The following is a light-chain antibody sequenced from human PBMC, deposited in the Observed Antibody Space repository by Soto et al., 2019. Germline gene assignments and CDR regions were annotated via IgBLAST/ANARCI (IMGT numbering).Light chain of an antibody. V-gene: IGKV3-15*01. Sequence: EIVMTQSPATLSVSPGERATLFCRASQSVSSNLAWYQQKAGQAPRLLIYGTATRATGIPARFSGSGSGTDFTLTISRLQSEDFAVYYCQQYNTWPPLTFGGGTKVEIK. CDR1: QSVSSN. CDR2: GTA. CDR3: QQYNTWPPLT. J-gene: IGKJ4*01.